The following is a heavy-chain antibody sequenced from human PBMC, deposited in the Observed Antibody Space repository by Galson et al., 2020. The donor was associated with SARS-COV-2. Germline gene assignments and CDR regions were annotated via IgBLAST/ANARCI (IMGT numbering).Heavy chain of an antibody. CDR3: ARHSLYLNYVDSSGYSDY. CDR1: GFTFSRYS. CDR2: ISGSTDYR. Sequence: PAGSMRLSCAASGFTFSRYSMNWVRQAPGNGLEWVASISGSTDYRDHADSVKGRCTTSRDNARNSLYLQMNSLRAEDTAVYYCARHSLYLNYVDSSGYSDYWGQGTLVTVSS. J-gene: IGHJ4*02. D-gene: IGHD3-22*01. V-gene: IGHV3-21*06.